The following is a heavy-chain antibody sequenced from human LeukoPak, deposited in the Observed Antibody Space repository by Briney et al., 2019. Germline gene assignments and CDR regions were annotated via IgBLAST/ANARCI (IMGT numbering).Heavy chain of an antibody. CDR1: GYTFTSYD. J-gene: IGHJ5*02. D-gene: IGHD3-10*01. Sequence: ASVKVSCKASGYTFTSYDINWVRQATGQGLEWMGWMNPNSGNTGYAQKFQGRVTITRNTSISTAYMELSSPRSEDTAVYYCARDGGTLVRGVIDKLGFAPWGQGTLVTVSS. V-gene: IGHV1-8*03. CDR3: ARDGGTLVRGVIDKLGFAP. CDR2: MNPNSGNT.